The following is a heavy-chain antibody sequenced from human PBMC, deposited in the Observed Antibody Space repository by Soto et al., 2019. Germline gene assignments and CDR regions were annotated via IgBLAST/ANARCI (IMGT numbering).Heavy chain of an antibody. CDR3: ARVIVVVPAAISGWFDP. D-gene: IGHD2-2*01. CDR2: ISAYNGNT. J-gene: IGHJ5*02. V-gene: IGHV1-18*01. CDR1: VYTYTSYG. Sequence: ASVKVSCKASVYTYTSYGISWVRQAPGQGLEWMGWISAYNGNTNYAQKLQGRVTMTTDTSTSTAYTELRGLRSDDTAVYYCARVIVVVPAAISGWFDPWGQGTLVTVSS.